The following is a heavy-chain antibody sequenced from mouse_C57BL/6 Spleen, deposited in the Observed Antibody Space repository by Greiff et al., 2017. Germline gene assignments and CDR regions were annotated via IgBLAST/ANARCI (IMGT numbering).Heavy chain of an antibody. CDR2: IYPGSGST. CDR1: GYTFTSYW. D-gene: IGHD1-1*01. V-gene: IGHV1-55*01. Sequence: QVQLQQPGAELVKPGASVQMSCKASGYTFTSYWITWVKQRPGQGLEWIGDIYPGSGSTNYNEKFKSKATLTVDTSSSTAYMQLSSLTSEDSAVYYGAREDTTVVEGDWFAYWGQGTLVTVSA. J-gene: IGHJ3*01. CDR3: AREDTTVVEGDWFAY.